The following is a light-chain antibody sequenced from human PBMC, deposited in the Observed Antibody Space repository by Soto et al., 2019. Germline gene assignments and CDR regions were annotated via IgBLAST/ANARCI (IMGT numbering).Light chain of an antibody. CDR3: QQYGNSPWT. Sequence: EVVLTQSPGTLALSRGERATLSCRASQSVSSSYLAWYQHRPGQAPRLLIFGASSRATGIPDRFSGTGSGTDFTITISRLEPEDFAVYYCQQYGNSPWTFGQGTKVEIK. CDR2: GAS. J-gene: IGKJ1*01. V-gene: IGKV3-20*01. CDR1: QSVSSSY.